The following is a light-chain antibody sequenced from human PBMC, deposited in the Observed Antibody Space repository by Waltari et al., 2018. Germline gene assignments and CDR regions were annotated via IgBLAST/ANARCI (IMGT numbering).Light chain of an antibody. CDR3: QKYGTLPAT. J-gene: IGKJ1*01. Sequence: EIMLTQSPGTLSLSPGERATLSCRASQSISKYLALYQQKPGQAPRLLIYDASGRATGIPDRFSGSGSGTDFSLTISRLEPEDFAVYYCQKYGTLPATFGQGTKVEIK. CDR2: DAS. CDR1: QSISKY. V-gene: IGKV3-20*01.